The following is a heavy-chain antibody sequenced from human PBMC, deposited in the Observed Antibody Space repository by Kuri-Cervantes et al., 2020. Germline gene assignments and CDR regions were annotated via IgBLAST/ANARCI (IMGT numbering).Heavy chain of an antibody. J-gene: IGHJ6*02. CDR3: AKGGSLGYYYYYGMDV. D-gene: IGHD3-10*01. Sequence: GESLKISCAASGFALTNYWMTWVRQAPGKGLEWVANIKSDGTERNYVDSVKGRFTISRDNAKNSLYLQMNSLRAEDTAFYYCAKGGSLGYYYYYGMDVWGQGTTVTVSS. CDR1: GFALTNYW. V-gene: IGHV3-7*03. CDR2: IKSDGTER.